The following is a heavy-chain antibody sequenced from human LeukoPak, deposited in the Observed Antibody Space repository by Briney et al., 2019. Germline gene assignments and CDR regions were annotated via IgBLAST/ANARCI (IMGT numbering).Heavy chain of an antibody. CDR2: INTNTGTP. V-gene: IGHV7-4-1*02. D-gene: IGHD5-18*01. J-gene: IGHJ4*02. CDR3: AREDPRYSSGWFDY. CDR1: GYTFTTFS. Sequence: ASVKVSCKASGYTFTTFSINWIRQAPGQGLEWMGWINTNTGTPTYVQGFTGRLVFSLDTSVSTAYLQISSLKADDTAIYFCAREDPRYSSGWFDYWGQGTLVTVSS.